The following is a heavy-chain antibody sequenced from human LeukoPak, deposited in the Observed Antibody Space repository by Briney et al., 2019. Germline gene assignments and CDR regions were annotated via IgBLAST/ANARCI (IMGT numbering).Heavy chain of an antibody. CDR1: GFTFSSYA. Sequence: GRSLRLSCAASGFTFSSYAMHWVRQAPGKGLEWVAVISYDGSNKYYADSVKGRFTISRDNSKNTLYLQMNSLRAEDTAVYYCARDKSRSGGWPFDYWGQGTLVTVSS. V-gene: IGHV3-30-3*01. CDR3: ARDKSRSGGWPFDY. CDR2: ISYDGSNK. D-gene: IGHD6-19*01. J-gene: IGHJ4*02.